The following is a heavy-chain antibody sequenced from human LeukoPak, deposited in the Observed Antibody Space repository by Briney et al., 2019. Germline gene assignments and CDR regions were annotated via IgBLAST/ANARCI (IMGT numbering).Heavy chain of an antibody. J-gene: IGHJ4*02. CDR1: GGSISSGSYY. Sequence: SQTLSLTCTVSGGSISSGSYYWSWIRQPPGKGLEWIGYIYYSGSTNYNPSLKSRVTISVDTSKNHFSLKLSSVTAADTAVYYCTSGTYHVVYWGQGTLVTVSS. CDR2: IYYSGST. D-gene: IGHD1-1*01. CDR3: TSGTYHVVY. V-gene: IGHV4-61*03.